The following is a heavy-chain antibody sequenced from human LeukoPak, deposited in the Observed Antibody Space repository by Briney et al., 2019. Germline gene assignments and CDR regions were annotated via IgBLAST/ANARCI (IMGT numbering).Heavy chain of an antibody. Sequence: PGGSLRLSWAASGFTFRSYWMHWVRHAPGKGLVLISNINSDGSGTTYADSVKGRFTISRDNAKNTLYLQVNSLRVEDTAVYYCASGLVGGTNYWGQGTLVTVSS. J-gene: IGHJ4*02. D-gene: IGHD1-26*01. CDR1: GFTFRSYW. CDR2: INSDGSGT. CDR3: ASGLVGGTNY. V-gene: IGHV3-74*01.